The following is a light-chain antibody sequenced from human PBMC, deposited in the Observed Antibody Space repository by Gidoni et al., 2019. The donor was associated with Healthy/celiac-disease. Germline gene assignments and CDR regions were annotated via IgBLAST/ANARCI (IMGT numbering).Light chain of an antibody. CDR1: SSDVGSYNL. J-gene: IGLJ2*01. V-gene: IGLV2-23*01. CDR3: CSYAGSSTVV. Sequence: QSALTQPASVSGSPGQSITISCTGTSSDVGSYNLVSWYQQQPGKAPKLMIYEGSKRPSGVSNRFSGSKSGNTASLTISGLQAEDEADYYCCSYAGSSTVVFVGGTKLTVL. CDR2: EGS.